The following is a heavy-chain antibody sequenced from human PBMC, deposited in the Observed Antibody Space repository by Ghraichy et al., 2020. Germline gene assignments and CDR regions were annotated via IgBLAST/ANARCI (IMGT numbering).Heavy chain of an antibody. D-gene: IGHD2-21*02. Sequence: ASVKVSCKASGYTFTSYAMHWVRQAPGQRLEWMGWINAGNGNTKYSQKFQGRVTITRDTSASTAYMELSSLRSEDTAVYYCARDLRYCGGDCYSWVAPDAFDIWGQGTMVTVSS. J-gene: IGHJ3*02. CDR2: INAGNGNT. V-gene: IGHV1-3*01. CDR3: ARDLRYCGGDCYSWVAPDAFDI. CDR1: GYTFTSYA.